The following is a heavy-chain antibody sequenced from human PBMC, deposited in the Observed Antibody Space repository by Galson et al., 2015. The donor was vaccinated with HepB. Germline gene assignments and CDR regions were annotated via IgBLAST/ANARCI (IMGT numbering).Heavy chain of an antibody. Sequence: TLSLTCTVSGGSISSGGYYWSWIRQHPGKGLEWIGYIYYSGSTYYNPSLKSRVTISVDTSKNQFSLKLSSVTAADTAVYYCARDRTWWDFWSGYYDPGMGRSDYYYGMDVWGQGTTVTVSS. CDR2: IYYSGST. D-gene: IGHD3-3*01. CDR1: GGSISSGGYY. V-gene: IGHV4-31*03. J-gene: IGHJ6*02. CDR3: ARDRTWWDFWSGYYDPGMGRSDYYYGMDV.